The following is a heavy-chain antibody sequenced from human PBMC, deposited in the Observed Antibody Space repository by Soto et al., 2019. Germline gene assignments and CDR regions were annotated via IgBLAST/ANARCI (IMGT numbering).Heavy chain of an antibody. CDR1: GGSISSGDYY. CDR2: IYHSGST. D-gene: IGHD6-6*01. J-gene: IGHJ5*02. Sequence: QVQLQESGPGLVKPSQTLSLTCTVSGGSISSGDYYWSWIRQPRGKGLEWIGYIYHSGSTYYNPSLKSRVTISVDTSKNQFSLKLSSVTAVDTAVYYCARERPDGARLDPWGQGTLVTVSS. V-gene: IGHV4-30-4*01. CDR3: ARERPDGARLDP.